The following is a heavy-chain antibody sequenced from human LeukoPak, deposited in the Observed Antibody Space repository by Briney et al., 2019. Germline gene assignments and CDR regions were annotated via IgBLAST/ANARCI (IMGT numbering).Heavy chain of an antibody. CDR1: GFTFSNYW. V-gene: IGHV3-7*01. CDR3: ARRGGSSSRRSPIDY. Sequence: GGSLRLSCTASGFTFSNYWMTWVRQAPGKGPEWEANIKQDGSQRYYVDSVRGRFTISRDNAKNSLFLQMNGLRAEDTAVYYCARRGGSSSRRSPIDYWGQGTLVTVSS. J-gene: IGHJ4*02. D-gene: IGHD6-6*01. CDR2: IKQDGSQR.